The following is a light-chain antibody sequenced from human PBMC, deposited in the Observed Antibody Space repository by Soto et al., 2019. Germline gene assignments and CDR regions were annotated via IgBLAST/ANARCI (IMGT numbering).Light chain of an antibody. V-gene: IGLV4-69*01. Sequence: QPVLTQSPSASASLGASVKLTCTLSSGHSSYAIAWHQQQPEKGPRYLMKLNSDGSHSKGDGIPDRFSGSYSGAERYLTISSLQSEDEADYYCQTWGTGTWVFGGGTKVTVL. CDR3: QTWGTGTWV. J-gene: IGLJ3*02. CDR1: SGHSSYA. CDR2: LNSDGSH.